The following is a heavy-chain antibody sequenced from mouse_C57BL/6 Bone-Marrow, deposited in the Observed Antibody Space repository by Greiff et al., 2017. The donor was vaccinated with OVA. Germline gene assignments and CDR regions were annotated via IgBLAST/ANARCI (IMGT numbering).Heavy chain of an antibody. CDR1: GYTFTSYW. CDR2: IHPTSGST. D-gene: IGHD1-1*01. V-gene: IGHV1-64*01. Sequence: QVQLQQPGAELVKPGASVKLSCKASGYTFTSYWMHWVKQRPGQGLEWLGMIHPTSGSTNYNEKFKSKATLTVDKSSSTAYMQLSSLTSEDSAVYYCARSPAGNSSDYWGQGTTLTVSS. J-gene: IGHJ2*01. CDR3: ARSPAGNSSDY.